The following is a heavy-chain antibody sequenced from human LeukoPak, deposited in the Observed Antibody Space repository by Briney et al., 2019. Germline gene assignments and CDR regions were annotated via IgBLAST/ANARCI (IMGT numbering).Heavy chain of an antibody. CDR1: GFIFDDHG. V-gene: IGHV3-20*04. CDR2: INWNGGST. D-gene: IGHD6-19*01. J-gene: IGHJ4*02. Sequence: GGSLRLSCAASGFIFDDHGMSWVRQAPGKGLEWVSGINWNGGSTGYADSVKGRFTISRDNAKNSLYLQMDSLSAEDTAFYYCAKNLGSGWYFPFDYWSQGTLVTVSS. CDR3: AKNLGSGWYFPFDY.